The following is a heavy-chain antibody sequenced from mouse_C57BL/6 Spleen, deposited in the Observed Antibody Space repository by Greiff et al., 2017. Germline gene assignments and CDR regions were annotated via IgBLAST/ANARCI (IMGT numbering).Heavy chain of an antibody. V-gene: IGHV7-3*01. CDR2: IRNKANGYTT. CDR3: ARYNYGGTSWIAY. CDR1: GFTFTDYY. D-gene: IGHD1-1*01. Sequence: EVKLVESGGGLVQPGGSLSLSCAASGFTFTDYYMSWVRPPPGKALEWLGFIRNKANGYTTEYSASVTGRFTISRDNSKSILYLQMNALRAEDSATNYCARYNYGGTSWIAYWGQGTLVTVSA. J-gene: IGHJ3*01.